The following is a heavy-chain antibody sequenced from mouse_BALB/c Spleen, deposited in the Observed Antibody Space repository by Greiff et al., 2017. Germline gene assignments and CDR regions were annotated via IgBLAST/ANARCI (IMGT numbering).Heavy chain of an antibody. J-gene: IGHJ2*01. D-gene: IGHD1-1*01. V-gene: IGHV5-6-5*01. CDR1: GFTFSSYA. Sequence: EVKLMESGGGLVKPGGSLKLSCAASGFTFSSYAMSWVRQTPEKRLEWVASISSGGSTYYPDSVKGRFTISRDNARNILYLQMSSLRSEDTAMYYCARGRVTTVVAPYFDYWGQGTTLTVSS. CDR3: ARGRVTTVVAPYFDY. CDR2: ISSGGST.